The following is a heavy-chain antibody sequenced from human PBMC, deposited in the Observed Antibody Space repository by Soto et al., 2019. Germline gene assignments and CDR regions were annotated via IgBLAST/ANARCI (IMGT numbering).Heavy chain of an antibody. CDR1: GASTRSYY. J-gene: IGHJ4*02. Sequence: LSLTCTVSGASTRSYYWSWSRQPPDQRPECIGYIYYTGSTNLNPSLKSRVTMSVDTSKNQFSMKLTSVPAADTAMYHCARVGSSGCHLDYWGQGALVTLSS. V-gene: IGHV4-59*01. D-gene: IGHD6-25*01. CDR3: ARVGSSGCHLDY. CDR2: IYYTGST.